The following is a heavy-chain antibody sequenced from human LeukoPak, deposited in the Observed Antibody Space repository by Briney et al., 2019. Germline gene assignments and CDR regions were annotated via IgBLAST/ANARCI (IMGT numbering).Heavy chain of an antibody. CDR3: ARDGSICSGGSCYDYFDY. CDR2: IYTSGST. Sequence: SETLSLTCTVSGGSISSYYWSWIRQPAGKGLEWIGRIYTSGSTNYNPSLKSRVTMSVDTSKNQFSLKLSSETAADTAVYYCARDGSICSGGSCYDYFDYWGQGTLVTVSS. J-gene: IGHJ4*02. D-gene: IGHD2-15*01. CDR1: GGSISSYY. V-gene: IGHV4-4*07.